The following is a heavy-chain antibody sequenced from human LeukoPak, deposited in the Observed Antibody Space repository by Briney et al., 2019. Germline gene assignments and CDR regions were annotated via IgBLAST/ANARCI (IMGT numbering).Heavy chain of an antibody. CDR3: AKAAINGTTNPYYYYMDV. CDR1: GFTFSNYA. D-gene: IGHD1-7*01. J-gene: IGHJ6*03. V-gene: IGHV3-23*01. Sequence: GGSLRLSCAASGFTFSNYAMSWVRQAPGKGLEWVSAIRRSGSRTYYADSVKGRFTISRDNSKNTLYLQMNSLRAEDTAVYYCAKAAINGTTNPYYYYMDVWGKGTTATVSS. CDR2: IRRSGSRT.